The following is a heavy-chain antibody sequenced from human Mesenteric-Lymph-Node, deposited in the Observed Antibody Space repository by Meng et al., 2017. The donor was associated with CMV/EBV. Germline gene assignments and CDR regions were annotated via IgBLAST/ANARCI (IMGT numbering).Heavy chain of an antibody. V-gene: IGHV3-7*01. Sequence: GGSLRLSCAASGFTFSSYWMSWVRQAPGKGLEWVANIKQDGSEKYYVDSVKGRFTISRDNAKNSLYLQMNSLRAEDTAVYYCARDLTVVVPAARSAHYYGMDVWGQGTTVTVSS. CDR3: ARDLTVVVPAARSAHYYGMDV. D-gene: IGHD2-2*01. CDR1: GFTFSSYW. CDR2: IKQDGSEK. J-gene: IGHJ6*02.